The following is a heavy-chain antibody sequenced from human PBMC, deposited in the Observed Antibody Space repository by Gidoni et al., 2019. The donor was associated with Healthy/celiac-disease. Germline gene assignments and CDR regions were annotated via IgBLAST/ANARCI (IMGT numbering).Heavy chain of an antibody. CDR2: IWYDGSNK. Sequence: QVQLVESGGGVVQPGRSLRPSCAASGFTFSRYGLHWVRQAPGKGLEWVAVIWYDGSNKYYADSVKGRFTISRDNSKNTLYLQMNSLRAEDTAVYYCASNGYSYGLFDYYYYYMDVWGKGTTVTVSS. V-gene: IGHV3-33*01. CDR3: ASNGYSYGLFDYYYYYMDV. D-gene: IGHD5-18*01. J-gene: IGHJ6*03. CDR1: GFTFSRYG.